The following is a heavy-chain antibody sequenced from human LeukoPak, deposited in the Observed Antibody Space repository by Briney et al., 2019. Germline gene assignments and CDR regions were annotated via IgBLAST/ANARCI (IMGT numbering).Heavy chain of an antibody. J-gene: IGHJ4*02. Sequence: GGSLRLSCAASGFGFSSHWMSWVRQAPGKGLEWVSATSGSGGSTYYADSVKGRFTISRDNSKNTLDLQMNSLRAEDTAVYYCAKDRAGAGKEFDYWGQGTLVTVSS. CDR2: TSGSGGST. V-gene: IGHV3-23*01. D-gene: IGHD6-19*01. CDR3: AKDRAGAGKEFDY. CDR1: GFGFSSHW.